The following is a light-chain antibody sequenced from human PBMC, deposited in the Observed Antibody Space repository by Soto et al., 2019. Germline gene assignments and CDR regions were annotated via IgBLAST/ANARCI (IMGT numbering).Light chain of an antibody. J-gene: IGLJ2*01. CDR2: GNS. V-gene: IGLV1-40*01. CDR3: QSYDSSLSGHVV. CDR1: SSXIGAGYD. Sequence: QSVLTQPPSVSGAPGQRVTISCTGSSSXIGAGYDVHWYQQLPGTAPKLLIYGNSNRPSGVPDRFSGSKSGTSASLAITGLQAEXXXDYXCQSYDSSLSGHVVFGGGTQLTVL.